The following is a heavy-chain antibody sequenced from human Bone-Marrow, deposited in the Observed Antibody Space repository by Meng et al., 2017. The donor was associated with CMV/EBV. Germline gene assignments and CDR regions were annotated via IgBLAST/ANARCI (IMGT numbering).Heavy chain of an antibody. J-gene: IGHJ6*02. D-gene: IGHD2-21*01. CDR3: AGTLFRAYYYYGMDV. V-gene: IGHV1-69*05. CDR1: GGTFSSYA. CDR2: IIPIFGTA. Sequence: PVKVPCKASGGTFSSYAISWVRQAPGQGLEWMGGIIPIFGTANYAQKFQGRVTITTDESTSTAYMELSSLRSEDTAVYYCAGTLFRAYYYYGMDVWGQGTTVTVSS.